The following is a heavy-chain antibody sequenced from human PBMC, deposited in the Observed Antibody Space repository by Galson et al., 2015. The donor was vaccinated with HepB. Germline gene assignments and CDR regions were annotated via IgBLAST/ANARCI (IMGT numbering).Heavy chain of an antibody. V-gene: IGHV1-2*06. CDR1: GYTFTGYF. Sequence: SVKFSCKASGYTFTGYFLHWVRQAPRHGLEWLGHINPKNGVTNYAPRFHGRVSMTRDTAISTAYMELGSLISDDTAVYYCARHGTVTKNYHMDVWGKGTAVTVSS. CDR3: ARHGTVTKNYHMDV. CDR2: INPKNGVT. D-gene: IGHD2-8*02. J-gene: IGHJ6*03.